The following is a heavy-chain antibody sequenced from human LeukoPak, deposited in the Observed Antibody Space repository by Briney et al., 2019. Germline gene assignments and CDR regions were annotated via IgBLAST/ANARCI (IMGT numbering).Heavy chain of an antibody. J-gene: IGHJ3*02. CDR3: ARERTWGYCSSTSCYTDAFDI. D-gene: IGHD2-2*02. CDR2: ISYDGSNK. Sequence: GRSLRLSCAASGFTFSSYAMHWVRQAPGKGLEWVAVISYDGSNKYYADSVKGRFTISRDNSKNTLYLQMNSLRAEDTAVYYCARERTWGYCSSTSCYTDAFDIWGQGTMVTDSS. CDR1: GFTFSSYA. V-gene: IGHV3-30-3*01.